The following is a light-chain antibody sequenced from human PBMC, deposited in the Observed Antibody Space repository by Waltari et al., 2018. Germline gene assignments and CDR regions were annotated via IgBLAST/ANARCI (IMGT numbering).Light chain of an antibody. CDR1: QTISIW. Sequence: DIQMTQSPSTLSASVGERVPITCRASQTISIWLAWYQQKPGKAPKLLIYKASSLESGVPSRFSGSGSGTEFTLTISSLQPDDFATYYCQQYSTFPFTFGPGTKVGIK. V-gene: IGKV1-5*03. CDR3: QQYSTFPFT. J-gene: IGKJ3*01. CDR2: KAS.